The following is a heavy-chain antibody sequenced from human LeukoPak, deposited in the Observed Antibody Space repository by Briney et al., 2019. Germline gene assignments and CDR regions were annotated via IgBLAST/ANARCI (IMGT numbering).Heavy chain of an antibody. J-gene: IGHJ4*02. CDR3: ARDIRVAAAIDY. Sequence: SETLSLTCTVSGGSISNSRYYWGWIRQPPGKGLEWIANIFYSGSAYYNPSLKSRVTISIDTSKNQFSLNLSSVTAADTAIYYCARDIRVAAAIDYWGQGTLVTVSS. D-gene: IGHD6-25*01. CDR2: IFYSGSA. V-gene: IGHV4-39*07. CDR1: GGSISNSRYY.